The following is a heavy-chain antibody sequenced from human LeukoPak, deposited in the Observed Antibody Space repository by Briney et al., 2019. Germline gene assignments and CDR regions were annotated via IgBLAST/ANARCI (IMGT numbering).Heavy chain of an antibody. Sequence: GGSLRLSCSASGFTFSGYAMHWVRQAPGKGLEYVSAIISNGESTYYSDSVKDRFTISRDNSKNTLCLQMSSLRPEDTAVYYCVKSASTWYLFDYWGQGTLVTVSS. V-gene: IGHV3-64*03. CDR2: IISNGEST. CDR3: VKSASTWYLFDY. J-gene: IGHJ4*02. CDR1: GFTFSGYA. D-gene: IGHD6-13*01.